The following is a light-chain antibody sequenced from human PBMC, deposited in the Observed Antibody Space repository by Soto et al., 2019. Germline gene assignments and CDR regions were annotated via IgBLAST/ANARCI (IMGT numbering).Light chain of an antibody. CDR2: HDS. CDR3: QVWDSASDRDVR. Sequence: SYELTQPPSVSVAPGKTAKITCGGNDVGSRSVHWYQQKPGQAPVLVIYHDSDRPTGLPERFSGSNSGNTATRTSSRVEAGDEADYYCQVWDSASDRDVRFGGGTKLTVL. J-gene: IGLJ2*01. V-gene: IGLV3-21*01. CDR1: DVGSRS.